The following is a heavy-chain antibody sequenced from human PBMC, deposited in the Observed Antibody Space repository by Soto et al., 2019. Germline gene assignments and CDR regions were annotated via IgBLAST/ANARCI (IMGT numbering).Heavy chain of an antibody. Sequence: ASVKVSCKASGYTFTSYSMHWVRQAPGQGLEWMGIINPSSGRTSYAQNFQGRVTMTSDTSTSIVYMEMSSLKSEDTAVYYCARDHNFGFILYAMDVWGQGTTVTVA. J-gene: IGHJ6*02. D-gene: IGHD2-15*01. CDR3: ARDHNFGFILYAMDV. V-gene: IGHV1-46*01. CDR1: GYTFTSYS. CDR2: INPSSGRT.